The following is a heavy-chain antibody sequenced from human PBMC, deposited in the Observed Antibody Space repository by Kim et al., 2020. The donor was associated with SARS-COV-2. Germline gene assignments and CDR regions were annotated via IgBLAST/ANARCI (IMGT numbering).Heavy chain of an antibody. Sequence: SETLSLTCTVSGGSISSSSYYWGWIRQPPGKGLEWIGSIYYSGSTYYNPSLKSRVTISVDTSKNQFSLKLSSVTAADTAVYYCARQMKGEWLSDAFDIWGQGTMVTVSS. V-gene: IGHV4-39*01. CDR2: IYYSGST. J-gene: IGHJ3*02. CDR3: ARQMKGEWLSDAFDI. D-gene: IGHD3-3*01. CDR1: GGSISSSSYY.